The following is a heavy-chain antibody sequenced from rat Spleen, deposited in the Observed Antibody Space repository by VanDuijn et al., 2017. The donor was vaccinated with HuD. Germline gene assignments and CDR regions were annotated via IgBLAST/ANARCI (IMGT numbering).Heavy chain of an antibody. D-gene: IGHD2-7*01. J-gene: IGHJ3*01. CDR2: LSPDGRNT. Sequence: EVQLVESGGGLVQPGSPLKLSCAASGFTVSSNWLNWIRQASGKGLEWVASLSPDGRNTYYPDKVKGRFVIPKDNAKSTLYLQMDSLGSEDTATYYCATAGSRISRFAYWGQGTLVTVSS. CDR1: GFTVSSNW. V-gene: IGHV5-35*01. CDR3: ATAGSRISRFAY.